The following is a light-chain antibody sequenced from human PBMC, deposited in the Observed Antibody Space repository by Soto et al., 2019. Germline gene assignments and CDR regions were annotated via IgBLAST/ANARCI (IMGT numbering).Light chain of an antibody. V-gene: IGLV2-14*01. CDR2: EVT. CDR1: SSDVGGYNY. Sequence: QSALTQPASVSGSLGQSITISCAGTSSDVGGYNYVSWYQQHPGKDPKVVIFEVTKRPSGVSSRFSGSKSGNTASLTVSGLQAEDEGGYYCSSYTSSRTVLFGGGTKLTVL. J-gene: IGLJ2*01. CDR3: SSYTSSRTVL.